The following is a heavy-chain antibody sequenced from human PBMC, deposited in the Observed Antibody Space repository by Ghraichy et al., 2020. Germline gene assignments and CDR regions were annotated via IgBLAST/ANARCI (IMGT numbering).Heavy chain of an antibody. J-gene: IGHJ3*02. D-gene: IGHD3-22*01. Sequence: LTCAASGFTFRNFAMSWVRQAPGKGLEWVSAFTGSGGTTYYADSVKGRFTISRDDSRSSLYLQMNSLRAEDTAVYYCAKSRMIADAFDIWGQGAMVTVSS. CDR2: FTGSGGTT. CDR3: AKSRMIADAFDI. CDR1: GFTFRNFA. V-gene: IGHV3-23*01.